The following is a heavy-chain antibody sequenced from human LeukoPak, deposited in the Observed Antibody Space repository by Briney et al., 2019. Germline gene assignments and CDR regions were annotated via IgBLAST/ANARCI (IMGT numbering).Heavy chain of an antibody. CDR2: INWNGGST. Sequence: PGGSLRLSCAASGFTFDDYGMSWVRQAPGKGLEWVSGINWNGGSTGYADSVKGRFTISRDNAKNSLYLQMNSLRAEDTALYYCARWGSYYDSSGYGFEDYWGQGTLVTVSS. D-gene: IGHD3-22*01. V-gene: IGHV3-20*04. CDR1: GFTFDDYG. J-gene: IGHJ4*02. CDR3: ARWGSYYDSSGYGFEDY.